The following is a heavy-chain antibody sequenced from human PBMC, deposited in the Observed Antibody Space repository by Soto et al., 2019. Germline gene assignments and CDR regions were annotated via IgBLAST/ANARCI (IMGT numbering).Heavy chain of an antibody. CDR3: ARSDHYYYDSSGYWDY. V-gene: IGHV4-59*08. D-gene: IGHD3-22*01. J-gene: IGHJ4*02. CDR2: IYYGGSS. Sequence: PSETLSLTCTVSGGSISNFFWGWIRQPPGKGLEWIGSIYYGGSSYYIPSLKSRLIISVDTSKNQFSLKLSSVTAADTAVYYCARSDHYYYDSSGYWDYWGQGTLVTVSS. CDR1: GGSISNFF.